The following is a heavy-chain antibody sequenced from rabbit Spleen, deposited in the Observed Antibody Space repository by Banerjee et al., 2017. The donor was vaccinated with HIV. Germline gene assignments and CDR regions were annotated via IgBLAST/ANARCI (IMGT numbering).Heavy chain of an antibody. V-gene: IGHV1S45*01. CDR3: ARDPAGFDDYNYERL. CDR2: INAVTGKP. J-gene: IGHJ2*01. D-gene: IGHD6-1*01. Sequence: QEQLEESGGGLVKPEGSLTLTCTASGFTVSSVYWICWVRQAPGKGLEWIACINAVTGKPVYASWVNGRFTISKTSSTTVTLQMTRLTAADTATYFCARDPAGFDDYNYERLWGQGTLVTVS. CDR1: GFTVSSVYW.